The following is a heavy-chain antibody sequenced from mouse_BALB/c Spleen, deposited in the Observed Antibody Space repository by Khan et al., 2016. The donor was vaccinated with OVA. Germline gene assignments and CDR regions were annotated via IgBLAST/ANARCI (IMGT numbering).Heavy chain of an antibody. CDR2: INPSNGGT. Sequence: QVQLQQSGTELVKPGASVKLSCKTSGYTFTRYYMYWVKQRPGQGLEWIGEINPSNGGTNFNEKFKSKATLTVDKLSSTAFMQLSSLTSDDSAVYYCTRKDYCGSSHRYFDVWGAGTTVTVSS. CDR3: TRKDYCGSSHRYFDV. V-gene: IGHV1-53*01. CDR1: GYTFTRYY. J-gene: IGHJ1*01. D-gene: IGHD1-1*01.